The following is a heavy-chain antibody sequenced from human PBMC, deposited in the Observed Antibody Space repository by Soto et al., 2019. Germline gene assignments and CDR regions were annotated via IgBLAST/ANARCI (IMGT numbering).Heavy chain of an antibody. D-gene: IGHD6-13*01. CDR3: ARHRADSSSQEVSLRSVLGFHYYYGMDV. J-gene: IGHJ6*02. Sequence: GASLKISCKGSGYSVTSYWIGWVRQMPGKGLEWMGIIYPGDSDTRYSPSFQGQVTISADKSISTAYLQWSSLKASDTAMYYCARHRADSSSQEVSLRSVLGFHYYYGMDVWGQGTTVTVSS. CDR1: GYSVTSYW. CDR2: IYPGDSDT. V-gene: IGHV5-51*01.